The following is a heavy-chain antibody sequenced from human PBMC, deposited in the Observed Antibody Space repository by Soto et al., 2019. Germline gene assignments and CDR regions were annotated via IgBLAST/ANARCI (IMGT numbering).Heavy chain of an antibody. CDR2: MNPNSGNT. Sequence: GASVKVSCTASGYTFTSYDINWVRQATGQGLEWMGWMNPNSGNTGYAQKFQGRVTMTRNTSISTAYMELSSLRSEDTAVYYCASNKGSNMGGAFDIWGQGTMVTVSS. CDR3: ASNKGSNMGGAFDI. V-gene: IGHV1-8*01. J-gene: IGHJ3*02. D-gene: IGHD3-16*01. CDR1: GYTFTSYD.